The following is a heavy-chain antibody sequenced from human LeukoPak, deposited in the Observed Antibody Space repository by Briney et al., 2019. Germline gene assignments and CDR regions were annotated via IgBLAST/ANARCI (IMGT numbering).Heavy chain of an antibody. D-gene: IGHD3-10*01. V-gene: IGHV1-18*01. J-gene: IGHJ4*02. Sequence: ASVKVSCKASGYTFTSYGISWVRQAPGQGLGWMGWISGYNGKTNYAQRLQGRVTMTTDTSTSTAYMELRSLRSDDTAVYYCARDYRDVLLWFGELSKWGQGTLVTVSS. CDR3: ARDYRDVLLWFGELSK. CDR1: GYTFTSYG. CDR2: ISGYNGKT.